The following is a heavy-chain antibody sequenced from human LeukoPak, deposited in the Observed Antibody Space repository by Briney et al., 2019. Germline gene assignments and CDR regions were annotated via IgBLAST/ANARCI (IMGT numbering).Heavy chain of an antibody. D-gene: IGHD3-10*01. V-gene: IGHV3-23*01. CDR1: GFTFSSYA. Sequence: PGGALRLSCAASGFTFSSYAMSWVRQAPGKGLEWVSAISGSGGSTYYADSVKGRFTISRDNSKNTLYLQMNSLRAEDTAVYYCAKAPTMVRRVNFTWKDYWGQGTLVTVSS. J-gene: IGHJ4*02. CDR3: AKAPTMVRRVNFTWKDY. CDR2: ISGSGGST.